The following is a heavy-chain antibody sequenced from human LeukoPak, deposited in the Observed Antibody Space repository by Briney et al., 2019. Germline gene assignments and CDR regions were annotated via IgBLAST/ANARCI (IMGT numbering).Heavy chain of an antibody. D-gene: IGHD5-24*01. CDR1: GFTFGWYW. V-gene: IGHV3-7*01. CDR2: IKQDGSEK. Sequence: GGSLRLSCVGSGFTFGWYWMSWVRQAPGKGLEWVGNIKQDGSEKYYVDSVRGRFTISRDNAENSLYLQMHNLRVEDTALYYCARDGRWEVPPRGVELDNWGQGTLVTVSS. CDR3: ARDGRWEVPPRGVELDN. J-gene: IGHJ4*02.